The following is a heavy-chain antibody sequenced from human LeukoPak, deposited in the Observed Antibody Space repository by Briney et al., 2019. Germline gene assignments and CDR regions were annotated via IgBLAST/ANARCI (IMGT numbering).Heavy chain of an antibody. CDR2: RNPNSGNT. Sequence: ASVKVSCKASGYTFTSYDINWVRQATGQGLEWMGWRNPNSGNTGYAQKFQGRVTMSRNTSISTAYMELSSLRSEDTAVYYCARGFTNWLKYDFWSAPRGLDYWGQGTLVTLSS. CDR1: GYTFTSYD. J-gene: IGHJ4*02. V-gene: IGHV1-8*01. D-gene: IGHD3-3*01. CDR3: ARGFTNWLKYDFWSAPRGLDY.